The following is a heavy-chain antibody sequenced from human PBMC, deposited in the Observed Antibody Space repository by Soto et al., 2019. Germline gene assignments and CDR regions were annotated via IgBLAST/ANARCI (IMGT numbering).Heavy chain of an antibody. V-gene: IGHV3-23*01. J-gene: IGHJ6*02. CDR1: GFTFNNYA. Sequence: PGGSLRLSCAASGFTFNNYAMSWVRQAPGKGLEWVSGISGGGGGTYYTDSVKGRFTISRDNSNNTLYLQMNSLRADGTAVYFCAKYLRSDGMDVWGQGTTVTVSS. CDR2: ISGGGGGT. CDR3: AKYLRSDGMDV.